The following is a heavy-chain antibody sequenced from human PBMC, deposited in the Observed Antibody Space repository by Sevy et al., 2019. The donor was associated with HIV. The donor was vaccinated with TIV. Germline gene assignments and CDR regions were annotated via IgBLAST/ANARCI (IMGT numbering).Heavy chain of an antibody. Sequence: SETLSLTCTVSGGSISSGGYYWSWIRQHPGQGLEWIGYIYYSGSTYYNPSLKSRVTISVDTSKNQFSLKLSSVTAADTAVYYCARDLSDDSSGYSNAFDIWGQGTMVTVSS. CDR1: GGSISSGGYY. CDR2: IYYSGST. D-gene: IGHD3-22*01. V-gene: IGHV4-31*03. CDR3: ARDLSDDSSGYSNAFDI. J-gene: IGHJ3*02.